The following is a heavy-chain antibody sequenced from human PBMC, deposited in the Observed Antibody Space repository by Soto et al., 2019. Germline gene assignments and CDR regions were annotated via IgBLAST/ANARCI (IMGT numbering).Heavy chain of an antibody. J-gene: IGHJ5*02. V-gene: IGHV2-5*02. D-gene: IGHD2-2*01. CDR1: GFSLSTSGVN. Sequence: QITLKESGPTLVKPTQTLKLTCTFSGFSLSTSGVNVGWIRQPPGKALEWLALIYWDDDKLYSPSLKSRLTITKDTCKNQVVLSMTNMDPVDTATYYCAHRTGASSSEGVDAWGQGTLVTVSS. CDR3: AHRTGASSSEGVDA. CDR2: IYWDDDK.